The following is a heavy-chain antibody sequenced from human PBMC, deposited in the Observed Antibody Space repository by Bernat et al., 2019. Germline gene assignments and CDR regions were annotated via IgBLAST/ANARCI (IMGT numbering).Heavy chain of an antibody. J-gene: IGHJ4*02. V-gene: IGHV3-15*07. D-gene: IGHD2-15*01. CDR3: TTDSEGWEPLTPLDY. Sequence: EVQLVESGGGLVKPGGSLRLSCAASGFTFSNAWMNWVRQAPGKGLEWVVRIKSKTDCGTTYYAAPVKGRYTITRDDSKTTLYLQMNSLNTEYTAVYYCTTDSEGWEPLTPLDYWGQGTLVTVSS. CDR1: GFTFSNAW. CDR2: IKSKTDCGTT.